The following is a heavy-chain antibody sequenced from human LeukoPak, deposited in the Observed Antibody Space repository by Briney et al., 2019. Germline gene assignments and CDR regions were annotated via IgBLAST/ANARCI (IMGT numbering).Heavy chain of an antibody. CDR2: IKHSGST. CDR3: ARGTTVTTFQAGTYYYYYYIDV. Sequence: SETLSLTCAVYGGSFNGHHWTWIRQAQGKGLEWIGEIKHSGSTNYNPSLKSRVTISVDTSKNHFSLKLSSLTAADTALYYCARGTTVTTFQAGTYYYYYYIDVWGKGTTVAVSS. V-gene: IGHV4-34*01. CDR1: GGSFNGHH. D-gene: IGHD4-17*01. J-gene: IGHJ6*03.